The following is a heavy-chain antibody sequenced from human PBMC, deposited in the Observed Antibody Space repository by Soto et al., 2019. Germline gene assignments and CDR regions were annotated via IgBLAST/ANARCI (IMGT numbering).Heavy chain of an antibody. CDR2: ISWSSVTF. CDR1: GFNFDDYA. CDR3: AKDHDEGFGYDLDYFDY. Sequence: EVQLVESGGGLVQPGRSLRLSCAASGFNFDDYAMHWVRQAPGKGLEWVSGISWSSVTFDYADSVKGRFTISRDNAKTDLYLQMHSLSDEDTAFYYCAKDHDEGFGYDLDYFDYWGQGTLVTVSS. D-gene: IGHD5-12*01. J-gene: IGHJ4*02. V-gene: IGHV3-9*01.